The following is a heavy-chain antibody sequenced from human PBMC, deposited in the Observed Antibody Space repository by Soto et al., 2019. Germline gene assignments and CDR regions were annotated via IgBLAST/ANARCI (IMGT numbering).Heavy chain of an antibody. Sequence: QVQLVESGGGVVQPGRSLRLSCAASGFTLSDYAIHWVRQAPGKGLEWVAAISSDGSNKYYADSVKGRFTISRDNSKNTLYLQMNSLRVEETAVYYCARGGGYTYGRPFDYWGQGTLLTVSS. V-gene: IGHV3-30-3*01. CDR3: ARGGGYTYGRPFDY. D-gene: IGHD5-18*01. CDR2: ISSDGSNK. CDR1: GFTLSDYA. J-gene: IGHJ4*02.